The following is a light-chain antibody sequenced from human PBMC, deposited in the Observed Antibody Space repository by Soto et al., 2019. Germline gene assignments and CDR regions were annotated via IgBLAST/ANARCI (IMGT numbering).Light chain of an antibody. CDR1: RSNIGAGYD. V-gene: IGLV1-40*01. CDR2: ENN. CDR3: QSYDSSLSVVL. Sequence: QSVLTQPPSVSGAPGQRVTISCTGSRSNIGAGYDVQWYQQLPGTAPKLLIYENNKRPSGVPDRFSGSKSGTSASLAITGLQAEDEADYYCQSYDSSLSVVLFGGGTKVTVL. J-gene: IGLJ3*02.